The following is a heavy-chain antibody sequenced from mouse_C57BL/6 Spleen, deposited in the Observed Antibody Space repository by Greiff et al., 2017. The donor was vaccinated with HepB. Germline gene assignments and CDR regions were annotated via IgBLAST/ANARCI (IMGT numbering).Heavy chain of an antibody. J-gene: IGHJ2*01. V-gene: IGHV5-6*01. CDR1: GFTFSSYG. Sequence: EVHLVESGGDLVKPGGSLKLSCAASGFTFSSYGMSWVRQTPDKRLEWVATISSGGSYTYYPESVKGRFTISRDNAKNTQYLQMSNLKSEDTARYDCARPDYGSYGGYFDYWGQGTTLTVSS. CDR3: ARPDYGSYGGYFDY. CDR2: ISSGGSYT. D-gene: IGHD2-1*01.